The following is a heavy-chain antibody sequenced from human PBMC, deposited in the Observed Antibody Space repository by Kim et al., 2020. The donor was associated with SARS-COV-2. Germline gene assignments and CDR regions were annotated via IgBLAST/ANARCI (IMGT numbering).Heavy chain of an antibody. CDR2: IYYSGST. Sequence: SETLSLTCTVSGGSISSGGYYWSWIRQHPGKGLEWIGYIYYSGSTYYNPSLKSRVTISVDTSKNQFSLKLSSVTAADTAVYYCARGGGVVVTAVLPFDYWGQGTLVTVSS. D-gene: IGHD2-21*02. CDR3: ARGGGVVVTAVLPFDY. CDR1: GGSISSGGYY. V-gene: IGHV4-31*03. J-gene: IGHJ4*02.